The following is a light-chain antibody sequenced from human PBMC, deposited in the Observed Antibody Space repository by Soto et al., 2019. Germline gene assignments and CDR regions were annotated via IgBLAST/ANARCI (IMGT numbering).Light chain of an antibody. Sequence: QSVLTQPPSASGSPGHSFTISCTGTSSDVGGYNYVSWYQQHPGKALKLLIYEVTKRPSGVPDRFYGSKSGSTASLTVSGLQAEDEADYFCSSYAGSNNYVFGTGTKVTVL. J-gene: IGLJ1*01. CDR2: EVT. CDR1: SSDVGGYNY. V-gene: IGLV2-8*01. CDR3: SSYAGSNNYV.